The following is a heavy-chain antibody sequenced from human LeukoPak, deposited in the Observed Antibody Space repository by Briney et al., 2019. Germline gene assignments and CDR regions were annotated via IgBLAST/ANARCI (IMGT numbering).Heavy chain of an antibody. Sequence: SETLFLTCAVYGGSFSGYYWSWIRQPPGKRLEWIGEINHSGSTNYNPSLKSRVTISVDTSKNQCSLKLSSVTAADTAVYYCARHGSRGYRYYYDSSGSPPDYWGQGTLVTVSS. V-gene: IGHV4-34*01. J-gene: IGHJ4*02. CDR2: INHSGST. CDR3: ARHGSRGYRYYYDSSGSPPDY. CDR1: GGSFSGYY. D-gene: IGHD3-22*01.